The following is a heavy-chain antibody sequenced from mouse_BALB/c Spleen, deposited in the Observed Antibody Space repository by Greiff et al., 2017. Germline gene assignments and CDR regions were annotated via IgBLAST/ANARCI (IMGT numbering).Heavy chain of an antibody. V-gene: IGHV5-9-4*01. D-gene: IGHD1-2*01. CDR1: GFTFSSYA. J-gene: IGHJ3*01. Sequence: EVQLVESGGGLVKPGGSLKLSCAASGFTFSSYAMSWVRQSPEKRLEWVAEISSGGSYTYYPDTVTGRFTISRDNAKNTLYLEMSSLRSEDTAMYYCARDHYYGLAYWGQGTLVTVSA. CDR3: ARDHYYGLAY. CDR2: ISSGGSYT.